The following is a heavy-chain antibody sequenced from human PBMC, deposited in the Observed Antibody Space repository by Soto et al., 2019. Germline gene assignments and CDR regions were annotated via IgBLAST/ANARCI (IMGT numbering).Heavy chain of an antibody. V-gene: IGHV3-48*03. J-gene: IGHJ3*02. CDR1: GFTFSSYE. Sequence: EVQLVESGGGLVQPGGSLRLSCAASGFTFSSYEMNWVRQAPGKGLEWVSYISSSGSTIYYADAVKGRFTISRDNAKNSMYLQMNSLRAEDTAVYYCARDCRCPRWAFDIWGQGTMVTVSS. CDR3: ARDCRCPRWAFDI. CDR2: ISSSGSTI. D-gene: IGHD2-15*01.